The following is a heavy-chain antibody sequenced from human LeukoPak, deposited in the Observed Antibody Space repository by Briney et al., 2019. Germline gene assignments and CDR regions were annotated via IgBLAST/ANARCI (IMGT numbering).Heavy chain of an antibody. V-gene: IGHV4-38-2*02. J-gene: IGHJ5*01. Sequence: SETLSLTCIVSGDSISRGYYWGWIRQPPGKGLEWIGSIYRSGNTYYNPSLKSRVTISVDTSKNQFSLKLSSVTAADTAVYYCARGSTVVTPLDSWGQGTLVTVSS. CDR2: IYRSGNT. CDR3: ARGSTVVTPLDS. CDR1: GDSISRGYY. D-gene: IGHD4-23*01.